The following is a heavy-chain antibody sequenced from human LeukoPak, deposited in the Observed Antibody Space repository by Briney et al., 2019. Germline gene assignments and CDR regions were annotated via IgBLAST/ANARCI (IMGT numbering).Heavy chain of an antibody. CDR3: ATDQGVATTTTNYYYYGMDV. Sequence: ASVKVSCKVSGYTLTELSMHWVRQAPGKGGEGMGGFDPEDGETIYTQKFQGRVTITEETSTDTAYMELSSLRSEDTAVYYCATDQGVATTTTNYYYYGMDVWGKGTTVTVSS. D-gene: IGHD5-12*01. CDR1: GYTLTELS. V-gene: IGHV1-24*01. CDR2: FDPEDGET. J-gene: IGHJ6*04.